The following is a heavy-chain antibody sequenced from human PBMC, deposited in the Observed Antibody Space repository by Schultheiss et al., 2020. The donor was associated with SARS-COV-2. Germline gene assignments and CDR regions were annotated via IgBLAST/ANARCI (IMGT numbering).Heavy chain of an antibody. CDR3: ARAFFYPGSDY. CDR2: INPNSGGT. Sequence: ASVKVSCKASGYTFTGYYMHWVRQAPGQGLEWMGWINPNSGGTNYAQKFQGRVTMTRNTSISTAYMELSSLRSEDTAVYYCARAFFYPGSDYWGQGTLVTVSS. CDR1: GYTFTGYY. D-gene: IGHD3-10*01. J-gene: IGHJ4*02. V-gene: IGHV1-2*02.